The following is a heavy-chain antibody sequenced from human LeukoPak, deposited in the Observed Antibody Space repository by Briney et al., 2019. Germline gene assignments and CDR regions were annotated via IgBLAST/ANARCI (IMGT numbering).Heavy chain of an antibody. CDR3: SRGLDSRKLGY. D-gene: IGHD3-22*01. CDR2: IHPSGML. J-gene: IGHJ4*02. V-gene: IGHV4-31*03. CDR1: GASFNSDDQY. Sequence: PSETLSLTCTVSGASFNSDDQYWNWIRQSPGKGLEWIGSIHPSGMLYNNPSLESRVTMSRDTSKNQFSLNLNSVTAADTAVYSGSRGLDSRKLGYWGQGILVTVSS.